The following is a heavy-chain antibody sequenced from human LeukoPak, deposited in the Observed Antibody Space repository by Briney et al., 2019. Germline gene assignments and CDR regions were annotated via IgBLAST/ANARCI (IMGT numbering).Heavy chain of an antibody. Sequence: NPSETLSLTCAVYGGSFSGHYWSWIRQPPGKGLEWIGEINHSGSTNYNPSLKTRLTISVDTSKNQFSLRLNSVTAADTAVYYCARADYDILTGYYWVLRYYFDYWGQGTLVTVSS. J-gene: IGHJ4*02. D-gene: IGHD3-9*01. CDR3: ARADYDILTGYYWVLRYYFDY. CDR1: GGSFSGHY. CDR2: INHSGST. V-gene: IGHV4-34*01.